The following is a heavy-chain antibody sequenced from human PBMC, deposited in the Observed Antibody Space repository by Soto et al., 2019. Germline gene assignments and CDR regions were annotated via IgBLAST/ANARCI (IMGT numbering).Heavy chain of an antibody. CDR1: GFTVSSNY. V-gene: IGHV3-53*01. D-gene: IGHD4-17*01. CDR2: IYSGGST. Sequence: EVQLVESGGGLIQPGGSLRLSCAASGFTVSSNYMSWVRQAPGKGLEWVSVIYSGGSTYYADSVKGRFTISRDNSKNTLYLQMNSLRAEDTAVYYCVSVTVTDYFDYWGQGTLVTVSS. CDR3: VSVTVTDYFDY. J-gene: IGHJ4*02.